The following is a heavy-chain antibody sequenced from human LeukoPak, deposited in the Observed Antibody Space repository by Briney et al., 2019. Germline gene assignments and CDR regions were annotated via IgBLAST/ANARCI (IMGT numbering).Heavy chain of an antibody. CDR2: MNPNSGNT. CDR1: GYTFTSYD. Sequence: ASVKVSCKASGYTFTSYDINWVRQATGQGLVWMGWMNPNSGNTGYAQKFQGRVTMTRNTSISTAYMELSSLRSEDTAVYYCARDGDRRGGYQPDYWGQGTLVTVSS. V-gene: IGHV1-8*01. J-gene: IGHJ4*02. CDR3: ARDGDRRGGYQPDY. D-gene: IGHD2-15*01.